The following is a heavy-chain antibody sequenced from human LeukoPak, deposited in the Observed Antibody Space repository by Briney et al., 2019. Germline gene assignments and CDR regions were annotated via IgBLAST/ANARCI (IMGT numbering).Heavy chain of an antibody. Sequence: SVKVSCKSSGGTFSSHAISWVRQAPGQGLEWMGGIIPILGTPKYAEKFQGRIAITAHENTDTAYMELNSLRPEDTAMYFCARDGLQYSYCCAYWGQGTLVTVSS. D-gene: IGHD5-18*01. V-gene: IGHV1-69*01. CDR2: IIPILGTP. CDR3: ARDGLQYSYCCAY. J-gene: IGHJ4*02. CDR1: GGTFSSHA.